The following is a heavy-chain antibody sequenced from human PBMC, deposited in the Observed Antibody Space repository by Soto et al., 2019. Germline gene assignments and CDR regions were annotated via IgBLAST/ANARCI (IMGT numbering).Heavy chain of an antibody. CDR2: ISSSGST. V-gene: IGHV4-4*07. D-gene: IGHD1-7*01. CDR1: GGSITGYY. Sequence: ETLSLTCTFPGGSITGYYWTWLRHPPGKGLEWIGRISSSGSTKYNPSLKTRVTMSIDTSKNQFSLKLTSVTAADTAVYYCAMAGNYRYFDAWGQGTLVTVSS. J-gene: IGHJ4*02. CDR3: AMAGNYRYFDA.